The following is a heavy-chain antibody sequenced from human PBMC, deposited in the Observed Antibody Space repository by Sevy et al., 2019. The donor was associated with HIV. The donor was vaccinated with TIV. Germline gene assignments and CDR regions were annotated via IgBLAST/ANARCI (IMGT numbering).Heavy chain of an antibody. CDR2: IWYDGSNK. Sequence: GGSLRLSCAASGFTFCSYGMHWVRQAPGKGLEWVAVIWYDGSNKYYADSVKGRFTISRDNSKNTLYLQMNSLRAEDTAVYYCARAGIAAAGAFDYWGQGTLVTVSS. D-gene: IGHD6-13*01. V-gene: IGHV3-33*01. CDR3: ARAGIAAAGAFDY. CDR1: GFTFCSYG. J-gene: IGHJ4*02.